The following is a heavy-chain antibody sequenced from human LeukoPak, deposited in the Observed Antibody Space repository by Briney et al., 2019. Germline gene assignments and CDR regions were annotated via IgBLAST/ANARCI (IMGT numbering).Heavy chain of an antibody. D-gene: IGHD3-3*01. J-gene: IGHJ4*02. CDR3: ARGAIFGVVIGYFDY. CDR2: ISSNGGST. Sequence: PGGSLRLSCVASGFTFSNYAKHWVRQAPGKGLEYVSAISSNGGSTCYANSVKGRFTISRDNSKNTLYLQMGSLRAEDMAVYYCARGAIFGVVIGYFDYWGQGTLVTVSS. V-gene: IGHV3-64*01. CDR1: GFTFSNYA.